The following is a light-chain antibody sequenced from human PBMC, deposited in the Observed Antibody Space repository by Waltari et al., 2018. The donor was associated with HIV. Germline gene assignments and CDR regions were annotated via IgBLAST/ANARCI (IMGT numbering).Light chain of an antibody. J-gene: IGLJ2*01. CDR2: GNT. V-gene: IGLV1-40*01. CDR3: QSLRV. Sequence: QSVLTQPPSVSGAPGQRVTISCTGSSPHIGAGYDVHWYQQRPGTAPKLLIHGNTNRPSGVPDRFSGSKSGTSASLAITGLQAEDEADYYCQSLRVFGGGTKLTVL. CDR1: SPHIGAGYD.